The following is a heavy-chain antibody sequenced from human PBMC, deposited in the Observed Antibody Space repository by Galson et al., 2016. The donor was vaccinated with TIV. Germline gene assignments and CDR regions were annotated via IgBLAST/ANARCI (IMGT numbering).Heavy chain of an antibody. CDR2: IYPRDSET. CDR1: DSW. V-gene: IGHV5-51*03. Sequence: QSGAEVTKPGESLNISCKGSDSWVAWVRQKPGRGPEYMGVIYPRDSETRYSPSFEGQVTISVDKSFTTAYLQWTSLKASDSAIYFCAAWRPGGWLDPWGQGTQVIVSS. J-gene: IGHJ5*02. D-gene: IGHD5-12*01. CDR3: AAWRPGGWLDP.